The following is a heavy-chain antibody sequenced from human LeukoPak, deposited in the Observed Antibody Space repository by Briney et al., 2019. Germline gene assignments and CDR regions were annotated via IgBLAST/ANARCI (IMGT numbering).Heavy chain of an antibody. CDR1: GFTFSNYS. CDR2: IKEDGSEK. J-gene: IGHJ5*02. V-gene: IGHV3-7*03. CDR3: ARDGEITMVRGVDNWFDP. Sequence: GGSLRLSCAASGFTFSNYSMNWVRQAPGKGLEWVANIKEDGSEKYYVDSVKGRFTISRDNAKNTLYLQMNSLRAEDTAVYYCARDGEITMVRGVDNWFDPWGQGTLVTVSS. D-gene: IGHD3-10*01.